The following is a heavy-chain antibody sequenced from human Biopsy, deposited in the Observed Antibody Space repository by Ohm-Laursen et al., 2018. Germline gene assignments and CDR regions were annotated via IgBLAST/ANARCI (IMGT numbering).Heavy chain of an antibody. Sequence: SLRLSCAASGFTFHTYAMNWVRQAPGKGLEWVAHIDVSDYNTYYADSVRGRFTISRDNSKQMVHLEINSLTDDGTAVYYCVKQWGGYNFDSWGQGTLVTVSS. J-gene: IGHJ5*01. CDR3: VKQWGGYNFDS. D-gene: IGHD1-14*01. CDR2: IDVSDYNT. V-gene: IGHV3-23*01. CDR1: GFTFHTYA.